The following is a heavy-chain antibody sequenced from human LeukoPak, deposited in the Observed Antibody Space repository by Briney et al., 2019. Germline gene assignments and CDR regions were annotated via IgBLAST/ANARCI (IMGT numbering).Heavy chain of an antibody. J-gene: IGHJ4*02. CDR3: AKDQLAAVRGEFDY. CDR2: ISSSGSTI. V-gene: IGHV3-11*01. Sequence: PGGSLRLSCAASGFTFSDYYMSWIRQAPGKGLEWVSYISSSGSTIYYADSVKGRFTISRDNSKNTLYLQMNSLRAEDTAVYYCAKDQLAAVRGEFDYWGQGTLVTVSS. CDR1: GFTFSDYY. D-gene: IGHD3-10*01.